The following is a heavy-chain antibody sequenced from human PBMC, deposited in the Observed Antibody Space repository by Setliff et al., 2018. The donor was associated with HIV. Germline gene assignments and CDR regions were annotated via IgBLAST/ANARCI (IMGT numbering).Heavy chain of an antibody. J-gene: IGHJ4*02. CDR1: GGPFSGYY. Sequence: ASETLSLTCADYGGPFSGYYWTWIRQSPERGLEWIGEINQGRTTDYNPSLKRRVSISVDTSKNQFSLKLRSVTVADTAVYFCARSRGSRYDTASNRRGYYYDFWSQGTQVTVSS. D-gene: IGHD3-3*01. CDR2: INQGRTT. CDR3: ARSRGSRYDTASNRRGYYYDF. V-gene: IGHV4-34*01.